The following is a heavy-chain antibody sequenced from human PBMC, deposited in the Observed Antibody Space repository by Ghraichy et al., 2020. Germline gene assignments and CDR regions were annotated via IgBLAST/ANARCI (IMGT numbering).Heavy chain of an antibody. CDR2: ISAYNGNT. CDR1: GYTFTSYG. CDR3: ARDQVLEQTPGVMDV. Sequence: VKVSCKASGYTFTSYGISWVRQAPGQGLEWMGWISAYNGNTNYAQKLQGRVTMTTDTSTSTAYMELRSLRSDDTAVYYCARDQVLEQTPGVMDVWGQGTTVTVSS. V-gene: IGHV1-18*01. J-gene: IGHJ6*02. D-gene: IGHD1/OR15-1a*01.